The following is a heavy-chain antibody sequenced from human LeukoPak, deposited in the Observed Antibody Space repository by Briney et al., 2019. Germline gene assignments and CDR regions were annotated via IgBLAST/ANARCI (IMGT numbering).Heavy chain of an antibody. J-gene: IGHJ4*02. Sequence: KPSETLSLTCTVSGGPIRDYYWGWFRQPPGKGLEWIGYVHDSGRTNYNASLKGRASISVDTSRRQFSLKLTSVTAADTAIYCCTTGVGWLTDYWVQGTLVTVSS. D-gene: IGHD5-24*01. CDR2: VHDSGRT. CDR1: GGPIRDYY. V-gene: IGHV4-59*01. CDR3: TTGVGWLTDY.